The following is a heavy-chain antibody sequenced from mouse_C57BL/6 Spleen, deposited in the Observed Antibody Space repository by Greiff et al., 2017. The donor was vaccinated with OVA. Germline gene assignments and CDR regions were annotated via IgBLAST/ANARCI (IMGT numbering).Heavy chain of an antibody. J-gene: IGHJ4*01. V-gene: IGHV1-80*01. CDR3: ARGAYYYGSSYYAMDY. CDR2: IYPGDGDT. Sequence: QVHVKQSGAELVKPGASVKISCKASGYAFSSYWMNWVKQRPGKGLEWIGQIYPGDGDTNYNGKFKGKATLTADKSSSTAYMQLSSLTSEDSAVYFCARGAYYYGSSYYAMDYWGQGTSVTVSS. CDR1: GYAFSSYW. D-gene: IGHD1-1*01.